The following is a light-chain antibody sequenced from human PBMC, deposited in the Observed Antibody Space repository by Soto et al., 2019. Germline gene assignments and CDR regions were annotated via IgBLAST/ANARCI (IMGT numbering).Light chain of an antibody. J-gene: IGKJ1*01. V-gene: IGKV4-1*01. CDR3: QQYYLPWT. Sequence: DIVMTQSPDSLAVSLGERATINCKSSQSVLYSSNNKNYIAWYQQKPGQPPKLLIYWASTRESGVPDRFSGSGSGTDFTLTISRLPAEDVAVYYCQQYYLPWTFGQGTKVEIK. CDR1: QSVLYSSNNKNY. CDR2: WAS.